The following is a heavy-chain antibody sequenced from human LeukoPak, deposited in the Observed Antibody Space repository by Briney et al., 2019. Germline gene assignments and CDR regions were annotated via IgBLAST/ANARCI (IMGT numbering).Heavy chain of an antibody. CDR3: AKGLLSGSGSIFDY. CDR1: GFTFSSYA. CDR2: ISGSGGST. D-gene: IGHD3-10*01. Sequence: GGSLRLSCAAPGFTFSSYAMSWVRQAPGKGLEWVSAISGSGGSTYYADSVKGRFTISRDNSKNTLYLQMNSLRAEDTAVYYCAKGLLSGSGSIFDYWGQGTLVTVSS. J-gene: IGHJ4*02. V-gene: IGHV3-23*01.